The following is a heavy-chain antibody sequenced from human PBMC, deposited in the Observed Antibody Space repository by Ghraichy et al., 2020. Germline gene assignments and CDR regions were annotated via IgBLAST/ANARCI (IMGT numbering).Heavy chain of an antibody. CDR1: GFTFSTYS. J-gene: IGHJ4*02. CDR2: ISSNSYYI. CDR3: ARDFVSGSYPSLGY. V-gene: IGHV3-21*01. D-gene: IGHD1-26*01. Sequence: GESLNTSCVGSGFTFSTYSMNWARQAPGKGLEWVSSISSNSYYIYYADSVKGRFTISRDNAKNSLFLQMNSLTAEDTAVYYCARDFVSGSYPSLGYWGQGTLVTVSS.